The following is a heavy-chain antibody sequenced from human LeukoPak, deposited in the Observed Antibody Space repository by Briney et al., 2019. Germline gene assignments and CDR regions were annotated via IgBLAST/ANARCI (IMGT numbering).Heavy chain of an antibody. Sequence: PGGSLRLSCAASGFTFSSYAMHWFRQAPGKGLEGVAVISYDGSNKYYADSVKGRFTISRDNSKNTLYLQMNSLRAEDTAVYYCARALAAASHTSFDFWGQGTLVTVSS. D-gene: IGHD6-13*01. J-gene: IGHJ4*02. CDR3: ARALAAASHTSFDF. CDR1: GFTFSSYA. V-gene: IGHV3-30-3*01. CDR2: ISYDGSNK.